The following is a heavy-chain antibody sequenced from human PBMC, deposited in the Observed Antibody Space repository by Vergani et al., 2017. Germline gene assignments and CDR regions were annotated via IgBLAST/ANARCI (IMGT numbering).Heavy chain of an antibody. V-gene: IGHV4-38-2*01. CDR1: DSSIMTNPY. Sequence: QVQLQQWGGGLLKPSETLTLTCDVSDSSIMTNPYWGWFRQSPGKGLEWIGCIHHSGDTHYNSSLESRVSISIVSSSKFSLSLTSVTAADTAIYYCARHRGSGGFFPSSYFYGMDVWGHGTTVTVSS. CDR2: IHHSGDT. D-gene: IGHD3-10*01. J-gene: IGHJ6*02. CDR3: ARHRGSGGFFPSSYFYGMDV.